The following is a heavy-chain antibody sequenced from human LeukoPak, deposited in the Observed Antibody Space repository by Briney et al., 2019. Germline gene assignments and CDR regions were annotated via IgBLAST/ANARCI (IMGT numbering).Heavy chain of an antibody. V-gene: IGHV3-48*01. Sequence: GGSLRLSCAASGFSFSSYSMNWVRQAPGKGLEWISYIRRDGSRIYYADSVEGRFTISRDNAKNSLYLQMDSLRVEDTAVYYCTRDPHALDFWGQGTLVTVSS. CDR1: GFSFSSYS. J-gene: IGHJ4*02. CDR3: TRDPHALDF. D-gene: IGHD2/OR15-2a*01. CDR2: IRRDGSRI.